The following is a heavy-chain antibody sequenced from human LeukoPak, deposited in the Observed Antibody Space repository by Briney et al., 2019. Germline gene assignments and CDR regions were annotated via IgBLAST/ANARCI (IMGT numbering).Heavy chain of an antibody. CDR1: GGSINSYY. D-gene: IGHD3-10*01. CDR3: ARDRHGSGSAHSFDP. J-gene: IGHJ5*02. Sequence: SETLSLTCTVSGGSINSYYWSWIRQPPGKGLEWIGYIYYSGSTNYNPSLKSRVTISVDTSKNQFSLRLISATAADTAVYYCARDRHGSGSAHSFDPWGQGILVTVSS. CDR2: IYYSGST. V-gene: IGHV4-59*01.